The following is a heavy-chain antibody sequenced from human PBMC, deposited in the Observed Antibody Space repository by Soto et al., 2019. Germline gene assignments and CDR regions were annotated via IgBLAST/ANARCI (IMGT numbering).Heavy chain of an antibody. Sequence: SETLSLTCTVSGGSISSSSYYWGWIRQPPGKGLEWIGSIYYSGSTYYNPSLKSRVTISIDTSKNQFSLKLSSVTAADTAVYYCARQDVVVAATAFFWGQGTLVTVSS. V-gene: IGHV4-39*01. CDR1: GGSISSSSYY. CDR2: IYYSGST. D-gene: IGHD2-15*01. J-gene: IGHJ4*02. CDR3: ARQDVVVAATAFF.